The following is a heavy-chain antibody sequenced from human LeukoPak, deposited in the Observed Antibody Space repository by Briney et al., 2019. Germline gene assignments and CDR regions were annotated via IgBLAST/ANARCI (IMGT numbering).Heavy chain of an antibody. J-gene: IGHJ4*02. Sequence: GDSLRLSCAASGFTFTSYWMSWVRQAPGKGLEWVANIKQGGSEKYYVDSVKGRFTISRDNAKSSLYLQMNSLRAEDTAVYYCTSYSFDYWGQGTLVTVSS. D-gene: IGHD5-18*01. CDR2: IKQGGSEK. CDR3: TSYSFDY. V-gene: IGHV3-7*01. CDR1: GFTFTSYW.